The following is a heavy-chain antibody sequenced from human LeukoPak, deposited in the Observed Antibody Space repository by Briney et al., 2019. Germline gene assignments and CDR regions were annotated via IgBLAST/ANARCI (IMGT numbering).Heavy chain of an antibody. Sequence: ASVKVSCKASGYTFTGYYMHWVRQAPGQGLEWMGWINPNSGGTNYAQKFQGRVTMTRDTSISTAYMELSRLRSDDTAVYYCARTQGQWSGTGAIDIWGQGTMVTVSS. J-gene: IGHJ3*02. V-gene: IGHV1-2*02. D-gene: IGHD1-1*01. CDR2: INPNSGGT. CDR3: ARTQGQWSGTGAIDI. CDR1: GYTFTGYY.